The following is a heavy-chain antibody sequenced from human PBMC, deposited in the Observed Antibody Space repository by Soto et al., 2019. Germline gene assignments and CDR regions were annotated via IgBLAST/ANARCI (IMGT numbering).Heavy chain of an antibody. D-gene: IGHD3-22*01. J-gene: IGHJ5*02. Sequence: SETLSLTCAVSGYSISSGYYWGWIRQSPGKGLEWIGSIYHSGSTYYNPSLKSRVIISVDTSKNQFSLKLSSVTAADTAVYYCARVGPWVPYYYDSSPYTFENWFDPWGQGTLVTVSS. CDR3: ARVGPWVPYYYDSSPYTFENWFDP. CDR2: IYHSGST. CDR1: GYSISSGYY. V-gene: IGHV4-38-2*01.